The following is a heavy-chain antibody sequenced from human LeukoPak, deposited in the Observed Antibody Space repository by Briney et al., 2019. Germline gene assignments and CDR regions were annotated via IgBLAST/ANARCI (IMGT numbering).Heavy chain of an antibody. J-gene: IGHJ4*02. D-gene: IGHD3-16*02. Sequence: GASVKVSCKASGYTFNDYYLHWVRQAPGQGLEWMGWINPNSGDTNYAQKCQGRVTMTRDTSVSTAYMELTRLRSDDTAVYYCARSARYWGQGTLVTVSS. CDR2: INPNSGDT. V-gene: IGHV1-2*02. CDR3: ARSARY. CDR1: GYTFNDYY.